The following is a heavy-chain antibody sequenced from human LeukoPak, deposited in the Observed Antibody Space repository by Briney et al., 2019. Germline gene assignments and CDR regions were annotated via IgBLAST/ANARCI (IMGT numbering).Heavy chain of an antibody. V-gene: IGHV4-59*01. D-gene: IGHD3-22*01. Sequence: SETLSLTCTVSGGSISSYYWSWIRQPPGKGLEWIGYIYYSGSTNYNPSLKGRVTISVDTSKNQFSLKLSSVTAADTAVYYCARGLNSSGYYYVSFFFDYWGQGTLVTVSS. CDR2: IYYSGST. J-gene: IGHJ4*02. CDR3: ARGLNSSGYYYVSFFFDY. CDR1: GGSISSYY.